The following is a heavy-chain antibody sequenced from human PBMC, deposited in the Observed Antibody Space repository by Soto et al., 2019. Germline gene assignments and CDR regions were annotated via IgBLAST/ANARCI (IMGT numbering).Heavy chain of an antibody. J-gene: IGHJ4*02. CDR1: GFTFSSYA. CDR2: ISYDGSNK. V-gene: IGHV3-30-3*01. Sequence: QVQLVESGGGVAQPGRSLRLSCAASGFTFSSYAMHWVRQAPGKGLEWVAVISYDGSNKYYADSVKGRFTISRDNSKNTLYLQMYSLRAEDTAVYYCAGNYDFWSGHDYWGQGTLVTVSS. D-gene: IGHD3-3*01. CDR3: AGNYDFWSGHDY.